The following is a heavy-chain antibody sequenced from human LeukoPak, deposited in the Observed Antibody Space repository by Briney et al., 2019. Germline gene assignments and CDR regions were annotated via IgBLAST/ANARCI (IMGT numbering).Heavy chain of an antibody. Sequence: GGSLRLSFAATGFTFSRYEMHSVGQAPGKGLEWVAVIWYDGSNKYYADSVKGRFTISRDNSKNTLYLQMNSLRAEDTAVYYCARERGVASSGKNWFDPWGQGTLVTVSS. J-gene: IGHJ5*02. CDR2: IWYDGSNK. CDR3: ARERGVASSGKNWFDP. V-gene: IGHV3-33*01. D-gene: IGHD6-13*01. CDR1: GFTFSRYE.